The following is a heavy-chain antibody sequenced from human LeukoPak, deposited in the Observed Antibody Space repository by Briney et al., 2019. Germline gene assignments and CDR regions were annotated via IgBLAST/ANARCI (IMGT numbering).Heavy chain of an antibody. CDR2: IKSDGKT. Sequence: GGSLRLSCEASGFTFSRYWMHWVRQAPGKGLVWVSRIKSDGKTNYADSVKGRFTISRDNAMNTVSLQMNSLRADDTGVYYCARAPSEVGGYYPEYFRHWGQGTLVTVSS. D-gene: IGHD3-3*01. V-gene: IGHV3-74*01. J-gene: IGHJ1*01. CDR1: GFTFSRYW. CDR3: ARAPSEVGGYYPEYFRH.